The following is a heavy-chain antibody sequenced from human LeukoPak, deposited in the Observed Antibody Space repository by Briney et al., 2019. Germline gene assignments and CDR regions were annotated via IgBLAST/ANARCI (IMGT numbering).Heavy chain of an antibody. V-gene: IGHV1-8*03. CDR3: ARTTSFTASGYDY. D-gene: IGHD6-25*01. CDR2: MNPYSGDR. Sequence: ASVKVSCKTSGYTFTTYHINWVRQATGQGLEWLGWMNPYSGDRGYAQKFQGRLSITSDTSISTAYMELSSLRSDDTAVHFCARTTSFTASGYDYWGQGTLVTVSS. J-gene: IGHJ4*02. CDR1: GYTFTTYH.